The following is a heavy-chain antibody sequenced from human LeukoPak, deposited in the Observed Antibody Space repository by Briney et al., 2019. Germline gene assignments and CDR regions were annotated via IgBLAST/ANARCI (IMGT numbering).Heavy chain of an antibody. D-gene: IGHD3-10*02. CDR3: AAYLQILCTNSVCIDY. J-gene: IGHJ4*02. V-gene: IGHV3-21*01. CDR1: GFNFETYF. Sequence: PGGSLRLSCAASGFNFETYFMIWVRLGPGKGLEWVSVISGDGKEIHYGDSVKGRLTISRDNAKRSLYLDMNSLSAEDTAVYYCAAYLQILCTNSVCIDYWGQGTLVTVSS. CDR2: ISGDGKEI.